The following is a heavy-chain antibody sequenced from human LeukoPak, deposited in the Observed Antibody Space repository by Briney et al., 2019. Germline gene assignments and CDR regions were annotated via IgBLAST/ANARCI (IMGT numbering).Heavy chain of an antibody. D-gene: IGHD3-9*01. CDR2: IKQDGSEK. J-gene: IGHJ4*02. V-gene: IGHV3-7*01. CDR1: GFTFSSYW. Sequence: PGGSLRLSCAASGFTFSSYWMSWVRQAPGKGLEWVANIKQDGSEKYYVDSVKGRFTISRDNAKNSLYLQMNSLRAEDTAVYYCRGHRTLRYFDWEPTDYWGQGTLVTVSS. CDR3: RGHRTLRYFDWEPTDY.